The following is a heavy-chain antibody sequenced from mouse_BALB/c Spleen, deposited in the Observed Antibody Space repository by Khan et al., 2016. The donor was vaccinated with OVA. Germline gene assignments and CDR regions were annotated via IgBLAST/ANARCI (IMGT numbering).Heavy chain of an antibody. V-gene: IGHV9-3-1*01. Sequence: QIQLVQSGPELKKPGETVKISCKASGYSFRNFGMNWVKEAPGKGLEWMGWINTYTGEPTYADDFKGRFAFSLETSPSTAYLQISNLPNEDTATYFCARAPYCSDTLAYWGQGTSVTVSS. CDR2: INTYTGEP. D-gene: IGHD1-1*01. CDR3: ARAPYCSDTLAY. CDR1: GYSFRNFG. J-gene: IGHJ4*01.